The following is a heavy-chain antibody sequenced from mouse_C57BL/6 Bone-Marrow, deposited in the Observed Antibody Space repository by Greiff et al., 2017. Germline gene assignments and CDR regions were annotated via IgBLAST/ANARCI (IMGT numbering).Heavy chain of an antibody. CDR2: INPNNGGT. J-gene: IGHJ2*01. D-gene: IGHD2-3*01. Sequence: EVQLQQSGPELVKPGASVKISCKASGYTFTDYYMNWVKQSHGKSLEWIGDINPNNGGTSYNQKFKGKATLTVDKSSSTAYMELRSLTSEDSAVYYCASPMTGFDYWGQGTTLTVSS. CDR1: GYTFTDYY. CDR3: ASPMTGFDY. V-gene: IGHV1-26*01.